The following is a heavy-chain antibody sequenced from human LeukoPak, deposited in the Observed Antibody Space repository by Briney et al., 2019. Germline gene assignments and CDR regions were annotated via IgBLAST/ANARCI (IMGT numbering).Heavy chain of an antibody. D-gene: IGHD2-2*01. CDR2: IWYDGSNK. J-gene: IGHJ4*02. CDR1: GFTFSSYG. Sequence: GRSLRLSCAASGFTFSSYGMHWVRQAPGKGLEWVAVIWYDGSNKYYADSVKGRFTISRDNSKNTLYLQMNSLRAKDTAVYYCAREEVPAASLDYWGQGTLVTVSS. CDR3: AREEVPAASLDY. V-gene: IGHV3-33*01.